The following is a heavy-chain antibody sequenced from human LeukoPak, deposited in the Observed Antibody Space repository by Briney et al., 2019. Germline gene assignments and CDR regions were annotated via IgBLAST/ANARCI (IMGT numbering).Heavy chain of an antibody. V-gene: IGHV3-30*02. Sequence: PGGSLRLSCAASGFTFSSYGMHWVRQAPGKGLEWVAFIRYDGSNKYYADSVKGRVTISRYNSKNTLYLQLNSLRAEDTAVYYCAKGTRITIFGVVPDDAFDIWGQGTMVTVSS. CDR1: GFTFSSYG. D-gene: IGHD3-3*01. CDR2: IRYDGSNK. J-gene: IGHJ3*02. CDR3: AKGTRITIFGVVPDDAFDI.